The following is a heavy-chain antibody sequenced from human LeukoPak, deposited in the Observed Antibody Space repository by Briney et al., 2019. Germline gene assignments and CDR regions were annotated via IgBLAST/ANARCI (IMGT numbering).Heavy chain of an antibody. J-gene: IGHJ4*02. V-gene: IGHV1-2*02. Sequence: ASVKGSCKASGYIFANYYLHWVRQAPGQGLEWMGWINPRSGGTNYARKVQGRVTLTGDTSISTAYMELIRLTSDDTAVYYCARERILGGYWGQGTLVRVSS. CDR1: GYIFANYY. CDR3: ARERILGGY. CDR2: INPRSGGT. D-gene: IGHD2-15*01.